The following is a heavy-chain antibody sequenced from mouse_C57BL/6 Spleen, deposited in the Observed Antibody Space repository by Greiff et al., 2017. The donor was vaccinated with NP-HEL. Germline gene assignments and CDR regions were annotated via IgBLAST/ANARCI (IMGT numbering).Heavy chain of an antibody. Sequence: QVQLQQPGAELVRPGSSVKLSCKASGYTFTSYWMHWVKQRPIQGLEWIGNIDPSDSETHYNQQFKDKATLTVDKPSSTAYMQLSSLTSEDSAVYYCARSYQTDPWFAYWGQGTLVTVSA. CDR2: IDPSDSET. J-gene: IGHJ3*01. CDR3: ARSYQTDPWFAY. V-gene: IGHV1-52*01. CDR1: GYTFTSYW.